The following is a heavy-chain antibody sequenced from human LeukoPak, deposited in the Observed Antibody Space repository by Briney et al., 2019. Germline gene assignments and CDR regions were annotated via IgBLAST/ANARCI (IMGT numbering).Heavy chain of an antibody. V-gene: IGHV3-48*03. J-gene: IGHJ4*02. Sequence: PGGSLRLSCAASGFTFSNYEMNWVRQAPGKGLEWVSYISSSGTTIYYAERRFTISRDNAKNSLYLLMNNLRAEDTAIYYCARGYCSGGSCYGGDYWGQGTLVTVSS. D-gene: IGHD2-15*01. CDR2: ISSSGTTI. CDR1: GFTFSNYE. CDR3: ARGYCSGGSCYGGDY.